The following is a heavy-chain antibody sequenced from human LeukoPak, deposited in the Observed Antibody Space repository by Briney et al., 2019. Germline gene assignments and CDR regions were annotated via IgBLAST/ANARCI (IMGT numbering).Heavy chain of an antibody. Sequence: ASVTVSFTASGGTFSSYAISWVRQAPGQGLEWMGGIIPIFGTANYAQKFQGRVTITADESTSTAYMELSSLRSEDTAVYYCARGDDFWSGYYERYNWFDPWGQGTLVTVSS. V-gene: IGHV1-69*13. CDR3: ARGDDFWSGYYERYNWFDP. D-gene: IGHD3-3*01. J-gene: IGHJ5*02. CDR2: IIPIFGTA. CDR1: GGTFSSYA.